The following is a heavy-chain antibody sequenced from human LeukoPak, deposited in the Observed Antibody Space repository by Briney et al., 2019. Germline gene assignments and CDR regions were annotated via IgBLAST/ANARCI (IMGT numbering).Heavy chain of an antibody. V-gene: IGHV3-9*01. CDR2: ISWSSGSI. D-gene: IGHD7-27*01. Sequence: GGSLRLSCAASGFTFDDYAMHWVRQAPGKGLEWVSGISWSSGSIGYADSVKGRFTISRDNAKNSLYLQMNSLRAEDTALYYCAKDWSPSATGDLDYWGQGTLVTVSS. CDR1: GFTFDDYA. J-gene: IGHJ4*02. CDR3: AKDWSPSATGDLDY.